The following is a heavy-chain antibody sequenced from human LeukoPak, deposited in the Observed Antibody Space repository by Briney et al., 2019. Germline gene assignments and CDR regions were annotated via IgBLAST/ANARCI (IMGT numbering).Heavy chain of an antibody. CDR1: GFTFSSYA. J-gene: IGHJ4*02. CDR3: AKYCGGDCFRNFDS. CDR2: IGPSGGDI. V-gene: IGHV3-23*01. Sequence: PGGSLRLSCAASGFTFSSYAMTWVCQAPGRGLEWVTVIGPSGGDIIYADSVKGRFTISRDNSANTLYLQMNSLRAEDTAVYYCAKYCGGDCFRNFDSWGQGTLVTVSS. D-gene: IGHD2-21*02.